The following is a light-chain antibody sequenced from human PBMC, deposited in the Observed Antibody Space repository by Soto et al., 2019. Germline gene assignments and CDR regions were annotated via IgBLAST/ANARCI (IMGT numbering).Light chain of an antibody. CDR2: GAS. Sequence: ALTQSPGTLSSSPGERATLSCRASQSVSSNYLAWYQQKPGQAPRLLIYGASSRATGIPDRFSGSGSGTDFTLTISSLEPEDFAVYYCHQRQSWPRTFGQGTKVDIK. CDR3: HQRQSWPRT. CDR1: QSVSSNY. J-gene: IGKJ1*01. V-gene: IGKV3-20*01.